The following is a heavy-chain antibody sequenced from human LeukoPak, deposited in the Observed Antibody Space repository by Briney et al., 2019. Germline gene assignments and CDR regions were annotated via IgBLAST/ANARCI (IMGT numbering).Heavy chain of an antibody. CDR2: MNPNSGNT. CDR1: GYTFTSYD. J-gene: IGHJ4*02. V-gene: IGHV1-8*01. D-gene: IGHD4-11*01. CDR3: AKGGGGDRVYSNYLGYYFDY. Sequence: ASVKVSCKASGYTFTSYDINWVRQATGQGLEWMGWMNPNSGNTGYAQKFQGRVTMTRNTSISTAYMELSSLRSEDTAVYYCAKGGGGDRVYSNYLGYYFDYWGQGTLVTVSS.